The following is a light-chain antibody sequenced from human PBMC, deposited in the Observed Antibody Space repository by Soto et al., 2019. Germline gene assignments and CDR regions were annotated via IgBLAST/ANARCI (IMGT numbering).Light chain of an antibody. CDR2: SNY. CDR1: SSNIGSKT. Sequence: QSVLTQPPSASGTPGQRLTISCSGSSSNIGSKTVNWYQQLPGTAPKLLIYSNYQRPSGVPDRFSGSKSGTSASLAISGLQSEAEADYYCSAWDASLNGDVFGTGTKLTVL. J-gene: IGLJ1*01. CDR3: SAWDASLNGDV. V-gene: IGLV1-44*01.